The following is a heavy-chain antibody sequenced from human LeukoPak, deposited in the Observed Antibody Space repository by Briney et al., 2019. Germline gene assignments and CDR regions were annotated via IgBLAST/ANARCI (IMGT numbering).Heavy chain of an antibody. J-gene: IGHJ6*02. D-gene: IGHD1-1*01. CDR2: IYRSGST. CDR1: GDSFTSSLYY. V-gene: IGHV4-39*01. Sequence: PETPSDSRTVSGDSFTSSLYYWGWIRQPPGKGLKWIGSIYRSGSTKYNPSLKSRVTISVDTSKNWFSLKVSSVTAADTAVYYCARHGERYHYAYGMDVWGQGTTVTVSS. CDR3: ARHGERYHYAYGMDV.